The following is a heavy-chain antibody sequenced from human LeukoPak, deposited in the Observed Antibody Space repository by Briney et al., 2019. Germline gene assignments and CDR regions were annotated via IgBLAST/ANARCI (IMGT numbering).Heavy chain of an antibody. V-gene: IGHV3-48*01. CDR3: ARDTHDFWSGYQYNYFDY. CDR1: GFTFSSYS. Sequence: GGSLRLSCAASGFTFSSYSMNWVRQAPGKGLEWVSYISSSSSTIYYADSVKGRFTISRDNAKNSLYLQMNSLRAEDTAVYYCARDTHDFWSGYQYNYFDYWGQGTLVTVSS. J-gene: IGHJ4*02. D-gene: IGHD3-3*01. CDR2: ISSSSSTI.